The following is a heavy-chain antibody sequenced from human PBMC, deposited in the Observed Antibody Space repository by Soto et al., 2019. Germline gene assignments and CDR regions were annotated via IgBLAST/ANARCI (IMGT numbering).Heavy chain of an antibody. V-gene: IGHV4-4*02. CDR2: IYHSGST. Sequence: QVQLQESGPGLVKPSGTLSLTCAVSGGSISSSNWWSWVRQPPGKGLEWIGEIYHSGSTNYNPSLKSRVIISVDKSKNQFSLKLSSVTAAATAVYYCARVVGGYYSGMDVWGQGPTVTVSS. CDR3: ARVVGGYYSGMDV. J-gene: IGHJ6*02. CDR1: GGSISSSNW. D-gene: IGHD2-2*01.